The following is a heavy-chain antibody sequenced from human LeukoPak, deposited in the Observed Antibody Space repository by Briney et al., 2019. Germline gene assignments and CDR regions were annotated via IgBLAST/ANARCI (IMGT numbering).Heavy chain of an antibody. CDR2: INTNTGNP. D-gene: IGHD4-17*01. CDR1: GYTFTSYA. CDR3: ARGGTVTYDAFDI. V-gene: IGHV7-4-1*02. J-gene: IGHJ3*02. Sequence: GESLKVSCKASGYTFTSYAMNWVRQAPGQGLEWMGWINTNTGNPTYAQGFTGRFVFSLDTSVSTAYLQISSLKAEDTAVYYCARGGTVTYDAFDIWGQGTMVTVSS.